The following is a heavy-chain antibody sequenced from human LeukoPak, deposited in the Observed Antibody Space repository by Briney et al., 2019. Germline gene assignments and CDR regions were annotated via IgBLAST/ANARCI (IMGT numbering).Heavy chain of an antibody. CDR1: GGSINNYY. CDR2: IYTRGST. D-gene: IGHD2-15*01. J-gene: IGHJ3*02. Sequence: KASETLSFTCTVSGGSINNYYWSWIRQRAGKGLEWIGRIYTRGSTNYHPSLKRRVTMSVDTSKNQFSLKLSSVTAADTAVYYCARGRYCSADICSGGDAFDIWGQGTMVSVSS. V-gene: IGHV4-4*07. CDR3: ARGRYCSADICSGGDAFDI.